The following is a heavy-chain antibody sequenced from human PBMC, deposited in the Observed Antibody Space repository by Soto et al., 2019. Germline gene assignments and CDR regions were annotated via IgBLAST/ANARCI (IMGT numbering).Heavy chain of an antibody. D-gene: IGHD3-3*01. CDR1: GYSFTSYW. V-gene: IGHV5-51*01. CDR2: IYPGDSDT. Sequence: EVQLVQSGAEVKKPGESLKISCKGSGYSFTSYWIGWVRQMPGKGLEWMGIIYPGDSDTRYSPSFQGQVTISADKSISTAYLQWSSLKASETAMYYCARHWSGYYGHYCYYHGMDVWGQGTTVTVSS. CDR3: ARHWSGYYGHYCYYHGMDV. J-gene: IGHJ6*02.